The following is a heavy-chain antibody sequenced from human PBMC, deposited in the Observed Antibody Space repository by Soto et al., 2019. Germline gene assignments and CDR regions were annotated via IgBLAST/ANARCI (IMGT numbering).Heavy chain of an antibody. J-gene: IGHJ4*02. V-gene: IGHV4-39*01. Sequence: QLQLQESGPGLVKPSETLSLTCTVSGGSISSNSYYWGWIRQPPGKGLEWIGSSYYSGSTYYNPSLKSRVTISVDTSKNQFSLKLSSVTAADTAVYYCARRGSSSWYGYWGQGTLVTVSS. CDR2: SYYSGST. D-gene: IGHD6-13*01. CDR3: ARRGSSSWYGY. CDR1: GGSISSNSYY.